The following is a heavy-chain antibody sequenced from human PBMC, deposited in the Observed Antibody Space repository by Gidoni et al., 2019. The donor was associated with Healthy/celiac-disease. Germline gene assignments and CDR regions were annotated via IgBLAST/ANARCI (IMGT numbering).Heavy chain of an antibody. V-gene: IGHV3-23*01. CDR1: GFTFSSYA. J-gene: IGHJ4*02. CDR2: ISGSGGST. D-gene: IGHD6-6*01. Sequence: EVQLLESGGGLVQPGGSLRLSCAASGFTFSSYAMSWVRQAPGKGLAWVSAISGSGGSTYYADSVKGRFTISRDNSKNTLYLQMNSLRAEDTAVYYCAKDFIAARREFDYWGQGTLVTVSS. CDR3: AKDFIAARREFDY.